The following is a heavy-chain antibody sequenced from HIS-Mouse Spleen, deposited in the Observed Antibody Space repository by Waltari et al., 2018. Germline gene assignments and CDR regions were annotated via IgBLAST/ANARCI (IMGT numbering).Heavy chain of an antibody. CDR1: GFTFSSSW. Sequence: EVQLVESGGGLVQPGGSLRLSCAASGFTFSSSWMSWVRQAPGKGLGWGANIKKDGSEEDYVDSVKGRFTISRDNAKNSLYLQMNRLGAEDTDVYYCARGYSSSWYDYWGQGTLVTVSS. D-gene: IGHD6-13*01. CDR3: ARGYSSSWYDY. V-gene: IGHV3-7*01. CDR2: IKKDGSEE. J-gene: IGHJ4*02.